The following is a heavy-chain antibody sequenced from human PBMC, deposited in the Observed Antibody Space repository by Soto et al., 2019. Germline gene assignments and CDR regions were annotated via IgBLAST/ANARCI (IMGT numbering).Heavy chain of an antibody. CDR2: IYDSVNT. CDR3: ARVDHRGYFAIWTDY. V-gene: IGHV4-31*03. CDR1: GDSLSSGSHY. Sequence: PSETLSLTCTVSGDSLSSGSHYWSWIRQHPGKGLEWIGHIYDSVNTYYSPSLRSRVTISADMSKNQFSLNLRSVTAADTAVYYCARVDHRGYFAIWTDYWGQATLVPLSS. D-gene: IGHD3-3*01. J-gene: IGHJ4*02.